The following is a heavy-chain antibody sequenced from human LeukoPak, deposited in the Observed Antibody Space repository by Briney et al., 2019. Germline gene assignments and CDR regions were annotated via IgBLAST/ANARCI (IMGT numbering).Heavy chain of an antibody. D-gene: IGHD4-11*01. V-gene: IGHV4-38-2*02. J-gene: IGHJ6*03. CDR2: IYHSGST. CDR3: ARESDDYSNYYYMDV. Sequence: PSETLSLTCTVSGYSISSGYYWGWIRQPPGKGLEWIGSIYHSGSTYCNPSLKSRVTISVDTSKNQFSLKLSSVTAADTAVYYCARESDDYSNYYYMDVWGKGTTVTVSS. CDR1: GYSISSGYY.